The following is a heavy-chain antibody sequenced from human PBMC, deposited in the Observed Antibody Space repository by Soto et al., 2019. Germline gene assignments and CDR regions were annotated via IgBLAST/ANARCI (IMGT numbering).Heavy chain of an antibody. CDR1: GYTFTHYF. J-gene: IGHJ4*02. Sequence: QVRLMQSGPEVRRPGASVTVSCKASGYTFTHYFIHWVRRAPGQGLEWMGYINPKSGDTHYSQTLRGRVSTTRDTSTDTANMGLSSLKSDDTAVYFCARVPGHKNSRGDFWGQGTPITVSS. CDR3: ARVPGHKNSRGDF. V-gene: IGHV1-2*02. D-gene: IGHD1-7*01. CDR2: INPKSGDT.